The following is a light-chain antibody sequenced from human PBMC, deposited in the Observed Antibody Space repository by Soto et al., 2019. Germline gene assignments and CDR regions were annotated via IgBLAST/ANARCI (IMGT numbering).Light chain of an antibody. CDR1: QAVNTR. V-gene: IGKV3D-11*01. J-gene: IGKJ1*01. Sequence: EIVLTQSPATLSSFPGDRVTLSCRASQAVNTRLAWYQHRPGQAPRLLIYLASNRAAGVPARFSGSGSGTDFTLTISDVEPEDFATYYCQQYKSYWTFGQGTKVDIK. CDR3: QQYKSYWT. CDR2: LAS.